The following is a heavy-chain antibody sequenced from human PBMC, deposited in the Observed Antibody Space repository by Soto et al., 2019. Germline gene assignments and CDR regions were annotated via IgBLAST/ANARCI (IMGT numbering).Heavy chain of an antibody. CDR1: GFSLSTSGTR. CDR3: ARETAPWFDP. D-gene: IGHD5-18*01. V-gene: IGHV2-70*04. CDR2: IDWDDDK. Sequence: SGPTLVNPTQTLTLTCTLSGFSLSTSGTRVSWIRQPPRKALEWLARIDWDDDKFYSTSLKTRLTISMDTSRNQVVLTMTNMDPVDTATYYCARETAPWFDPWGQGTLVTVSS. J-gene: IGHJ5*02.